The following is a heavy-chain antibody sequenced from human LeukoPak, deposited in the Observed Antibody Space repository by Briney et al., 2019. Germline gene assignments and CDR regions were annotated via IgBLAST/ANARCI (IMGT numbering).Heavy chain of an antibody. J-gene: IGHJ1*01. V-gene: IGHV4-39*01. D-gene: IGHD2-15*01. CDR1: GGSISSSSYY. Sequence: SETLSLTCTVSGGSISSSSYYWGWIRQPPGKGLEWIGSIYYSGSTYYNPSLKSRVPISVSKSKNQFSLKLSSVTAADTAVYYCASTTPVGYCSGDSCYSYCQHWGQGTLVSVSS. CDR2: IYYSGST. CDR3: ASTTPVGYCSGDSCYSYCQH.